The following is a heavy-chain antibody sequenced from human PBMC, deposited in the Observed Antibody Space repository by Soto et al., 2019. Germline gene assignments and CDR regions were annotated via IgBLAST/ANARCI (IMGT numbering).Heavy chain of an antibody. D-gene: IGHD6-19*01. CDR2: IKQDGSAK. CDR3: ASWLKTSGWYVLLEGSFDY. Sequence: EVQLVESGGGLVQPGGSLRLSCAASGFTFSSYWMTWVRQAPGKGLEWVANIKQDGSAKYYVDSVKGRFTISRDNAKKSLYLQMNSLRAEDTAVYYCASWLKTSGWYVLLEGSFDYWGQGTLVTVYS. CDR1: GFTFSSYW. V-gene: IGHV3-7*01. J-gene: IGHJ4*02.